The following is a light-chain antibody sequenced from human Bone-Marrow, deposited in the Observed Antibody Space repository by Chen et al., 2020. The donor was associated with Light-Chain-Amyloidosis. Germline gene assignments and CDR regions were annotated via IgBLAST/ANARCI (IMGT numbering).Light chain of an antibody. CDR1: QSVRRIY. V-gene: IGKV3-20*01. CDR3: QHYSGSPPCS. Sequence: EIVLTQSPGTMSLSQGDRATLSCRASQSVRRIYIAWYQQKLGQSTRLLIFGASTRATGIPDRFSGSESGTDVALTIDSLESEDFGVYYCQHYSGSPPCSFGQGTKVEIK. CDR2: GAS. J-gene: IGKJ1*01.